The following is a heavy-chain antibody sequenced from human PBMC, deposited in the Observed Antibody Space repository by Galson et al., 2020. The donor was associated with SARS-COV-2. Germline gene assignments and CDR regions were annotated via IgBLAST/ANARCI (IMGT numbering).Heavy chain of an antibody. Sequence: GESLKISCAASGFTFSSYGMHWVRQAPGKGLEWVAVIWYDGSNKYYADSVKGRFTISRDNSKNTLYLQMNSLRAEDTAVYYCARDDHPCLGYSSGWSYYYYMDVWGKGTTVTVSS. D-gene: IGHD6-19*01. CDR1: GFTFSSYG. J-gene: IGHJ6*03. CDR3: ARDDHPCLGYSSGWSYYYYMDV. V-gene: IGHV3-33*01. CDR2: IWYDGSNK.